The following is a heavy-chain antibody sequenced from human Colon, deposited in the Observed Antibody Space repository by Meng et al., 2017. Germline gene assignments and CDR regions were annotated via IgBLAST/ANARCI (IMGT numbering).Heavy chain of an antibody. J-gene: IGHJ5*02. CDR1: GGSISSGDYY. D-gene: IGHD6-19*01. CDR3: VRSSGWVRTGFDP. V-gene: IGHV4-30-4*08. CDR2: IYYSGST. Sequence: QVQLQESGPGLVKPSQTLSLTCTVSGGSISSGDYYWTWIRQHPGKGLEWIGYIYYSGSTYYNPSLKSRVTISIDTSKSQFSLKLTSVTAADTAVYYCVRSSGWVRTGFDPWGQGTLVTVSS.